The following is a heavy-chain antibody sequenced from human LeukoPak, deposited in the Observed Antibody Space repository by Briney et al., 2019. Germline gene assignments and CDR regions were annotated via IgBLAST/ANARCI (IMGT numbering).Heavy chain of an antibody. Sequence: PGGSLRLSCAASGFNFTSYWMHWVRQTPEKGLVWVSRINSDGSSTRHADSVKGRFTISRDSAKNTLYLQVNSLRAEDTAVYYCARSHYYDSSGSFSFYYGMDVWGQGTTVTVSS. CDR2: INSDGSST. CDR1: GFNFTSYW. D-gene: IGHD3-22*01. CDR3: ARSHYYDSSGSFSFYYGMDV. V-gene: IGHV3-74*01. J-gene: IGHJ6*02.